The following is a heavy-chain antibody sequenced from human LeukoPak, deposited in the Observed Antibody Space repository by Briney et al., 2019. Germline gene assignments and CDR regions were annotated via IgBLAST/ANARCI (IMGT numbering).Heavy chain of an antibody. CDR2: ILSIFGTA. Sequence: SVKVSCKATLCIYSSYAISWVRQAPGQGVAWMGGILSIFGTAHYAQKLRGRVTITADETTSTGYIELSSLRSEETAVYCCARDYYVSGSYYRSDAFDIWGQGTMVTVSS. V-gene: IGHV1-69*13. D-gene: IGHD3-10*01. CDR1: LCIYSSYA. J-gene: IGHJ3*02. CDR3: ARDYYVSGSYYRSDAFDI.